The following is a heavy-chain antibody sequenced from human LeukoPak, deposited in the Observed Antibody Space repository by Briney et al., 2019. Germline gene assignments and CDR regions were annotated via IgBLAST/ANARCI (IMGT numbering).Heavy chain of an antibody. CDR2: ISGYNGNT. CDR3: ARGYSYGSDYYYGMDV. CDR1: GYIFTGYY. J-gene: IGHJ6*02. Sequence: GASVKVSCKASGYIFTGYYMHWVRQAPGQGLEWMGWISGYNGNTKYAQKVQGRVTMTTDTSTSTAYMELRSLRSDDTAVYYCARGYSYGSDYYYGMDVWGQGTTVTASS. V-gene: IGHV1-18*04. D-gene: IGHD5-18*01.